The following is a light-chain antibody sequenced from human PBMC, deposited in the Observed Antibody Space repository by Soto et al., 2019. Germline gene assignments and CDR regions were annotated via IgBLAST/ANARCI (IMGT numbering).Light chain of an antibody. J-gene: IGKJ1*01. Sequence: DIHLTQSPSTLSGSVGDRVTTTCRASQTISSWLAWYQQKPGKAPKLLIYKASTLKSGVPSRFSGSGSGTEFTLTISSLQPDDFATYYCQHYNSYSEAFGQGTKVDIK. CDR3: QHYNSYSEA. CDR2: KAS. CDR1: QTISSW. V-gene: IGKV1-5*03.